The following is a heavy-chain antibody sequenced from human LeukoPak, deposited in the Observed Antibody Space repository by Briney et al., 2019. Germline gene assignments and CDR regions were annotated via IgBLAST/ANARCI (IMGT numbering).Heavy chain of an antibody. Sequence: ASVKVSCKASGYTFTSYDINWVRQATGQGLEWMGWMNPNSGNTGYAQKLQGRVTMTRNTSISTAYMELSSLRSEDTAVYYCARGAAPYYYDSSGSPGVVYWGQGTLVTVSS. V-gene: IGHV1-8*01. J-gene: IGHJ4*02. CDR2: MNPNSGNT. D-gene: IGHD3-22*01. CDR3: ARGAAPYYYDSSGSPGVVY. CDR1: GYTFTSYD.